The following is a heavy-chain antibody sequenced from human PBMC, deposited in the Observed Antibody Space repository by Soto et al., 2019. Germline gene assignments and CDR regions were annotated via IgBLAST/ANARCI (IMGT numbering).Heavy chain of an antibody. J-gene: IGHJ4*02. D-gene: IGHD2-15*01. CDR2: ISAYTGNT. V-gene: IGHV1-18*01. CDR3: VVAAQPYNLDD. CDR1: GYTFTSYG. Sequence: QVQLVQSGAEVKKHGASVKVSCKASGYTFTSYGISWVRQVPGQGFDWIGWISAYTGNTNYAHKLQGRVTMTTDTSTSTAYMELRSLRSDDTAVYYCVVAAQPYNLDDWGQGTMVTVSS.